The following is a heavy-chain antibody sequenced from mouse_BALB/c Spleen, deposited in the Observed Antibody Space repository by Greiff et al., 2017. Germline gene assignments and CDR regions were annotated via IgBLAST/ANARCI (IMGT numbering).Heavy chain of an antibody. D-gene: IGHD2-4*01. J-gene: IGHJ3*01. Sequence: EVQLVESGPELVKPGASVKISCKASGYTFTDYNMHWVKQSHGKSLEWIGYIYPYNGGTGYNQKFKSKATLTVDNSSSTAYMELRSLTSEDSAVYYCARGDYDAGFAYWGQGTLVTVSA. V-gene: IGHV1S29*02. CDR3: ARGDYDAGFAY. CDR1: GYTFTDYN. CDR2: IYPYNGGT.